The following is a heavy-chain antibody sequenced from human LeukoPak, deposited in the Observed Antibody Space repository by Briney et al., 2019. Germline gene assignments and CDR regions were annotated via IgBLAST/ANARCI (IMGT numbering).Heavy chain of an antibody. V-gene: IGHV3-7*04. Sequence: PGGSLRLSCAASGFTFSSYWMSWVRQAPGKGLEWVANIKQDGSEKYYVDSVKGRFTISRDNAKNSLYLQMNSLRAEDTAVYYCARAPLMWIQPLDYWGQGTLVTVSS. CDR2: IKQDGSEK. CDR1: GFTFSSYW. J-gene: IGHJ4*02. D-gene: IGHD5-18*01. CDR3: ARAPLMWIQPLDY.